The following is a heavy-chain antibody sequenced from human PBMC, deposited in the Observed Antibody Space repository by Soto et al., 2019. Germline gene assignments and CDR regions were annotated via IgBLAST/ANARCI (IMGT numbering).Heavy chain of an antibody. CDR1: GFTFSSYS. J-gene: IGHJ4*02. CDR2: ISGGGSFS. V-gene: IGHV3-21*01. Sequence: GVSLRLSCVSSGFTFSSYSMNWVRRSPTKGLEWVSSISGGGSFSFFPDSLKGRFTISRDNARNSVTLEMNNLRVEDTATYYGAIGLRDYGDFDDWGQGAQVT. D-gene: IGHD4-17*01. CDR3: AIGLRDYGDFDD.